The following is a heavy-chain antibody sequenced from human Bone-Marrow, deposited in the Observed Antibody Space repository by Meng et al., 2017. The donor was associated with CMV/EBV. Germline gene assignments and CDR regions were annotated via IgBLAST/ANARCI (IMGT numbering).Heavy chain of an antibody. CDR3: ARDMGSLGYCSSTSGYWSPGNFDY. V-gene: IGHV1-2*02. CDR2: INPNSGGT. J-gene: IGHJ4*02. CDR1: GYTFTGYY. Sequence: ASVKVSCKASGYTFTGYYMHWVRQAPGQGLEWMGWINPNSGGTNYPQKFQGRVTMTRDTSIRTAYMELSRLRSDDTAVYYCARDMGSLGYCSSTSGYWSPGNFDYWGQGTLVTVSS. D-gene: IGHD2-2*01.